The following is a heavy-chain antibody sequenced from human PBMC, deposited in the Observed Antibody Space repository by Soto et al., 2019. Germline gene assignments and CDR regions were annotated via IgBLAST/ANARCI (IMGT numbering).Heavy chain of an antibody. CDR2: IYHSGSI. CDR3: ARVLVVSAAVGSYSHYYMDV. V-gene: IGHV4-4*02. D-gene: IGHD2-2*01. J-gene: IGHJ6*03. CDR1: SGSISSNNW. Sequence: QVQLQESGPGLVKPSGTLSLTCAVSSGSISSNNWWSWVRQPPGKGLEWIGEIYHSGSINYNPSRKSRVTISVDKSKNQFSLKLNSVTAADTAVYYCARVLVVSAAVGSYSHYYMDVWGKGTTVTVSS.